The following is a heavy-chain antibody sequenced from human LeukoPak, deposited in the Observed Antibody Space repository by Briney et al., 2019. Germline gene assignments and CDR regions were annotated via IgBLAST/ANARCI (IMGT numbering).Heavy chain of an antibody. CDR1: GFTFDDYA. CDR2: LNNDGSTT. V-gene: IGHV3-74*03. D-gene: IGHD2/OR15-2a*01. J-gene: IGHJ3*02. Sequence: GGSLRLSCAASGFTFDDYAMHWVRLPPGMGLVWVSLLNNDGSTTSYADSVKGRFTISRDNAKNTLYLQMNSLRADDTAVYYCARVGLSGAFDIWGQGTVVTVSS. CDR3: ARVGLSGAFDI.